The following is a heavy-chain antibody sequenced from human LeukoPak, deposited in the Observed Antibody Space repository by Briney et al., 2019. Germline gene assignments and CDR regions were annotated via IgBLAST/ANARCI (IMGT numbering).Heavy chain of an antibody. CDR1: GFTFSSYA. D-gene: IGHD3-3*01. CDR3: AKTATIFGVVTTLAFDY. J-gene: IGHJ4*02. V-gene: IGHV3-23*01. Sequence: PGGSLRLSCAASGFTFSSYAMSWVRQAPGKGLEWVSAISGSGGSTYYADSVKGRFTISRDNSKNTLYLQMNSLRAEDTAVYYCAKTATIFGVVTTLAFDYWGQGTLVTVSS. CDR2: ISGSGGST.